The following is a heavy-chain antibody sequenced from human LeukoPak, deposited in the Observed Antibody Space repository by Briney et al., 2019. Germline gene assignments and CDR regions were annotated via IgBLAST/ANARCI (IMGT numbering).Heavy chain of an antibody. V-gene: IGHV3-30-3*01. Sequence: GMSPRLSCAASGFTFSNYGMHWVRQAPGKGLEWVAVISYDGSKQYYADSVKGRFTISRDNSKNTLYLQMNSLRAEDTALYYCAKVIAAAGTGYYYGMDVWGQGTTVTVSS. CDR3: AKVIAAAGTGYYYGMDV. D-gene: IGHD6-13*01. CDR1: GFTFSNYG. J-gene: IGHJ6*02. CDR2: ISYDGSKQ.